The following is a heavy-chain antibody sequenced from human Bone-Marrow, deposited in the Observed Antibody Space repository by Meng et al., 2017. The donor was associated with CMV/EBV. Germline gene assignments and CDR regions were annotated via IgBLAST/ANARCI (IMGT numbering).Heavy chain of an antibody. D-gene: IGHD3-22*01. CDR3: ARSQYYYDSSGYCFDY. CDR2: IYYSGST. Sequence: GSISSGGYYWSWIRQHPGKGLEWIGYIYYSGSTYYNPSLKGRVTISVDTSKNQFSLKLSSVTAADTAVYYCARSQYYYDSSGYCFDYWGQGTLVTVSS. V-gene: IGHV4-31*02. CDR1: GSISSGGYY. J-gene: IGHJ4*02.